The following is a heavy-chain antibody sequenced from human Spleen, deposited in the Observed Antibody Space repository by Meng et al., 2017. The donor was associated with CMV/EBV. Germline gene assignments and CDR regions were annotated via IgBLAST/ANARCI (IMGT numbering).Heavy chain of an antibody. CDR1: VGSFSGYY. Sequence: SETLSLTCAVYVGSFSGYYWNWIRQPPGKGLEWIGEISHSGITNYNPSLRGRVTISVDTSKNQFSLKLNSVTAADMAVYYCARGHGSSTNYYDSSGYIDAFDIWGQGTMVTVSS. J-gene: IGHJ3*02. CDR2: ISHSGIT. CDR3: ARGHGSSTNYYDSSGYIDAFDI. D-gene: IGHD3-22*01. V-gene: IGHV4-34*01.